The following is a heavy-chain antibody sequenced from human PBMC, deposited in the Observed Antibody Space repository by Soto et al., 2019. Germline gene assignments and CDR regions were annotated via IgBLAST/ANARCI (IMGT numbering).Heavy chain of an antibody. Sequence: QVHLVQSGAEVKKPGASVKVSCKASGYTFTNYYMHWVRQAPGQGLEWMGMINPRGGRTTYPQKFQDRVTKTTDTSQSTIYMDLSSLRSEDTAVYYCARDLADYHDDSNTPYNGFDIWGQGTMVTVSS. D-gene: IGHD3-22*01. CDR3: ARDLADYHDDSNTPYNGFDI. V-gene: IGHV1-46*03. CDR2: INPRGGRT. CDR1: GYTFTNYY. J-gene: IGHJ3*02.